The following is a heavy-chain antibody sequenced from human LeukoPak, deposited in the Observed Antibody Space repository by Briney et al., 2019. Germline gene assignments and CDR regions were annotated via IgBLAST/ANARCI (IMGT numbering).Heavy chain of an antibody. CDR1: GFSFSSYS. V-gene: IGHV3-48*01. Sequence: PGGSLRLSCAASGFSFSSYSMNWVRQAPGKGLEWVSYISTSSSTIYYADPVRGRFTISRDNAKNSLYLQMNSLRVEDTADYFCARVSAMGDFDCWGQGTLVTVSS. CDR2: ISTSSSTI. CDR3: ARVSAMGDFDC. D-gene: IGHD1-26*01. J-gene: IGHJ4*02.